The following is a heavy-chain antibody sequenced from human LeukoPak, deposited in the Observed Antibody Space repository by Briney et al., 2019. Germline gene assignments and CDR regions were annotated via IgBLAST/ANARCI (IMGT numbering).Heavy chain of an antibody. Sequence: GGSLRLSCAASGFTFSSYSMNWGRQAPGKGLEWVSSISSSSIYIYYADSVKGRFTISRDNAKNSLYLQMNSLRAEDTAVYYCARGRLDSSGYWYWGQGTLVTVSS. D-gene: IGHD3-22*01. CDR3: ARGRLDSSGYWY. J-gene: IGHJ4*02. CDR1: GFTFSSYS. CDR2: ISSSSIYI. V-gene: IGHV3-21*01.